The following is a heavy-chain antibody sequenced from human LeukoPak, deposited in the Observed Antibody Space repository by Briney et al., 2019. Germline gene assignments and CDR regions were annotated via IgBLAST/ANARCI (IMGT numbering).Heavy chain of an antibody. CDR1: GFTFNTYA. J-gene: IGHJ6*03. CDR3: ARDGTYYDFWSGYYTDYYYYMDV. D-gene: IGHD3-3*01. Sequence: GGSLRLSCAASGFTFNTYAMNWVRQAPGKGLEWLSVIIGNGGGIDYADSVKGRFTISRDNSKNTLYLQMNSLRAEDTAVYYCARDGTYYDFWSGYYTDYYYYMDVWGKGTTVTVSS. V-gene: IGHV3-23*01. CDR2: IIGNGGGI.